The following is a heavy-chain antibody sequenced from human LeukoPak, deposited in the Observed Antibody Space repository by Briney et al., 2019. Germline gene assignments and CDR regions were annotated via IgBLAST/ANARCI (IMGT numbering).Heavy chain of an antibody. CDR3: ARDVIPFLGRYSSSWRLDS. D-gene: IGHD6-13*01. Sequence: GGXLXXSCAASGCTFSSYAMHWVRQARGKGGEGVAGISYDGSKKYYADSVKGGFTISRDNYKNKVYVQMNRQRAEERAVYYCARDVIPFLGRYSSSWRLDSWGQGTLVTVSS. CDR2: ISYDGSKK. CDR1: GCTFSSYA. V-gene: IGHV3-30-3*01. J-gene: IGHJ4*02.